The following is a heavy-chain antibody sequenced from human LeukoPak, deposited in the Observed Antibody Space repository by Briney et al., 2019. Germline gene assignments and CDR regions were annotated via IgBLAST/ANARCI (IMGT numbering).Heavy chain of an antibody. D-gene: IGHD6-19*01. Sequence: PGGSLRLSCAASGFTFSSYAMSWVRQAPGKGLEWVSTITGSARSTYYADSVKGRFTISRDNSKNTLYLQMSGLRDEDTAVYYGAKDTPLTAFGSGWSTNSFDRWGQGTLVTVSS. J-gene: IGHJ4*02. CDR2: ITGSARST. CDR3: AKDTPLTAFGSGWSTNSFDR. V-gene: IGHV3-23*01. CDR1: GFTFSSYA.